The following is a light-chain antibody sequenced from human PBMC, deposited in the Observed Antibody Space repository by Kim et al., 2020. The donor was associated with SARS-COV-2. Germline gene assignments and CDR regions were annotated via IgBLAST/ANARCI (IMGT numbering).Light chain of an antibody. CDR1: SSDVGAHNY. V-gene: IGLV2-14*01. CDR3: SSYTSDNACV. Sequence: QSALTQPASASGSPGQSITVSCSGTSSDVGAHNYVCWYQQYPDKPPKLIIYDDTKRRSEISDRFSGSKSGNTASLTISGLQAEDEAYYYCSSYTSDNACVFGGGTQLTVL. J-gene: IGLJ3*02. CDR2: DDT.